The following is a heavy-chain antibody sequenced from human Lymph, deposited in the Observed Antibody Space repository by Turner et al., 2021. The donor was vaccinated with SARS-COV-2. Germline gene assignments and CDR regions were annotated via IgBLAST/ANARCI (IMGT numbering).Heavy chain of an antibody. D-gene: IGHD3-3*01. CDR1: GYTFTSYA. J-gene: IGHJ4*02. Sequence: QFQLVQSGAEVKTPGASVKVSCQASGYTFTSYAMHWVRQAPGQRLEWMGWINAGNNNTKYTQKFQGGVPITRDTSASTDYMELSSLRSEDTAVYFCARGKSPLLRVVEWILSLDFWGQGTLVTVSS. CDR3: ARGKSPLLRVVEWILSLDF. CDR2: INAGNNNT. V-gene: IGHV1-3*01.